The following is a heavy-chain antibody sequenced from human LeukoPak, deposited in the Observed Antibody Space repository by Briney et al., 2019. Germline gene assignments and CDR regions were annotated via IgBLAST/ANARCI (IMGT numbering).Heavy chain of an antibody. V-gene: IGHV3-30*18. J-gene: IGHJ4*02. CDR2: ISYDGSNK. CDR3: AKDVEGGVVVGLSYFDY. D-gene: IGHD2-2*01. CDR1: GFTFSDYG. Sequence: PGRSLRLSCAASGFTFSDYGMHWVRQAPGKGLEWVAVISYDGSNKYYADSVKGRFTISRDNSKNTLYLQMNSLGAEDTAVYYCAKDVEGGVVVGLSYFDYWGQGTLVTVSS.